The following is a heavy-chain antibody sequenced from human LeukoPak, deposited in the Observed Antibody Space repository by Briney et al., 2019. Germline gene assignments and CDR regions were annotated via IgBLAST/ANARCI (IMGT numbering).Heavy chain of an antibody. Sequence: PGGSLRLSCAASGFTFNDYGMSWVRQAPGKGLEWVSGINWNGGSTGYADSVKGRFTISRDNAKNSLYLRMNSLRTEDTALYYCAKDGDYDSSGYTPLDYWGQGTLVTVSS. CDR1: GFTFNDYG. CDR3: AKDGDYDSSGYTPLDY. J-gene: IGHJ4*02. V-gene: IGHV3-20*04. D-gene: IGHD3-22*01. CDR2: INWNGGST.